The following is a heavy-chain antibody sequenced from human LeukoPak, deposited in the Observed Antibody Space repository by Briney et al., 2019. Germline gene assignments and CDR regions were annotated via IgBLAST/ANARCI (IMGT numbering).Heavy chain of an antibody. CDR1: GYTLTELS. Sequence: ASVKVSCKVSGYTLTELSMHWVRQAPGKGLEWMGGFDPEDGETIYAQKFQGRVTMTEDTSTDTAYMELSSLRSEDTAVYYCATVGVVPAANGWPDYWGQGTLVTVSS. CDR3: ATVGVVPAANGWPDY. CDR2: FDPEDGET. D-gene: IGHD2-2*01. J-gene: IGHJ4*02. V-gene: IGHV1-24*01.